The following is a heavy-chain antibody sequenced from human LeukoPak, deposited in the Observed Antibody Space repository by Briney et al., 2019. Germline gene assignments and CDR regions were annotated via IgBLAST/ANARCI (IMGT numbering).Heavy chain of an antibody. J-gene: IGHJ3*02. CDR2: IRRKGQSYTT. V-gene: IGHV3-72*01. Sequence: GGSLRLSCAASGFTFSDYILDWVRQAPGKGLEWVGRIRRKGQSYTTEYAASVKGRFTISRDDSKNSLYLHMNSLKTEDTAVYHCSRDGGEGDNSAFDIWGRGTMVTVSS. CDR1: GFTFSDYI. D-gene: IGHD3-16*01. CDR3: SRDGGEGDNSAFDI.